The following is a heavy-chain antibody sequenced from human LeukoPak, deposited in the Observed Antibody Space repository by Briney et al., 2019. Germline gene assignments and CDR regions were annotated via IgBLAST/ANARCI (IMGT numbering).Heavy chain of an antibody. D-gene: IGHD3-10*01. Sequence: SGTLSLTCAVSGGSISSSNWWSWVRQPPGKGLEWIGEIYHSGSTNYNPSLKSRVTISVDTSKNHFSLKLSSVTAADTALYYCARGRNTMVRGAIGAETRYYYSYYMDVWGKGTTVTVSS. J-gene: IGHJ6*03. CDR2: IYHSGST. V-gene: IGHV4-4*02. CDR1: GGSISSSNW. CDR3: ARGRNTMVRGAIGAETRYYYSYYMDV.